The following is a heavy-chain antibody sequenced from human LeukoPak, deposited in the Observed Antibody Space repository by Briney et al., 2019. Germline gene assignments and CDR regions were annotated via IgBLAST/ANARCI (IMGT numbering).Heavy chain of an antibody. Sequence: ASVKVSCKASGYTFTSYGISWVRQAPGQGLEGMGWISGYNGNTKYAQKFQGRVTMTTDTSTSTAYMELRSLRSDDTAVYYCARGRGVVVAAATQYWFDPWGQGTLVTVSS. D-gene: IGHD2-15*01. V-gene: IGHV1-18*01. CDR1: GYTFTSYG. CDR3: ARGRGVVVAAATQYWFDP. CDR2: ISGYNGNT. J-gene: IGHJ5*02.